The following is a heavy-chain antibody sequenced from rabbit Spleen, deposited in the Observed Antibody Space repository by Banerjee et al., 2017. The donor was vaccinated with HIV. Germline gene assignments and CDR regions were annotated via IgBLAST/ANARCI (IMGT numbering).Heavy chain of an antibody. Sequence: QEQLVESGGGLVQPEGSLTLTCKASGFSFSDRDVMCWVRQAPGKGLEWIACINAATGKPVYATWAKGRFTISRTSSTTVTLRMTSLTAADRATYFCARDLVGVIGLNFYLWGPGTLVTVS. V-gene: IGHV1S45*01. D-gene: IGHD1-1*01. J-gene: IGHJ4*01. CDR2: INAATGKP. CDR3: ARDLVGVIGLNFYL. CDR1: GFSFSDRDV.